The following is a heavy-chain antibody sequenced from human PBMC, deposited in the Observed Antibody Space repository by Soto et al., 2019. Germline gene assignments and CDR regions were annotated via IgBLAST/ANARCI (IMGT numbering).Heavy chain of an antibody. CDR3: TTGVTSRGMDV. V-gene: IGHV3-15*01. CDR1: GFTFSNAW. D-gene: IGHD2-21*02. CDR2: IKSKAGGGTT. J-gene: IGHJ6*02. Sequence: EVQLVESGGGLVKPGGSLRLSCAASGFTFSNAWMSWVRQAPGKGLEWVGRIKSKAGGGTTDYAAPVKGRFTISRDDSRNTLYLQMTRLKTEDTAVYYCTTGVTSRGMDVWGQGTTVTVSS.